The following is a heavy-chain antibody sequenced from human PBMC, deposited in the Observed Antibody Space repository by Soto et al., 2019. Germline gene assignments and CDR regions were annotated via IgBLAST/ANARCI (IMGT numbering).Heavy chain of an antibody. J-gene: IGHJ4*02. CDR1: GYTFTSHG. CDR3: ARSGVGGPYYSIY. Sequence: ASVKVSCKASGYTFTSHGINWVLQAPGQGLEWMGWVSGYNDNTNYAQKFQGRVTMITDTSTSTAYMELRSLRSDDTAMYYCARSGVGGPYYSIYCGPGTMVTVSS. D-gene: IGHD2-15*01. V-gene: IGHV1-18*01. CDR2: VSGYNDNT.